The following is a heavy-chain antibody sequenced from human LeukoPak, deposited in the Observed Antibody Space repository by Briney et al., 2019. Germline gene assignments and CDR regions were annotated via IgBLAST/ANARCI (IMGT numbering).Heavy chain of an antibody. CDR1: GGTFSSYA. V-gene: IGHV1-69*05. CDR3: ASINPCHYGFLRYCWFDP. J-gene: IGHJ5*02. D-gene: IGHD3-10*01. CDR2: IIPIFGTA. Sequence: ASVKVSCKASGGTFSSYAISWVRQAPGQGLEWMGGIIPIFGTANYAQKFQGRVTITTDESTSTAYMELSSLRSEDTAVYYCASINPCHYGFLRYCWFDPWGQGTLVTVSS.